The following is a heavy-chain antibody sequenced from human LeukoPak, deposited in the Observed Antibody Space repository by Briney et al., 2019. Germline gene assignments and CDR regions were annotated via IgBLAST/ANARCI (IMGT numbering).Heavy chain of an antibody. J-gene: IGHJ1*01. D-gene: IGHD2-15*01. CDR2: ISGDGGST. V-gene: IGHV3-43*02. Sequence: GGTLRLSCAASGFTFYDYAMHGVRQVPGKGLEGVSLISGDGGSTYYADSVKGRFTISRDNSKNSLYLQMNSLRTEDTALYYCAKDIYSRRGSYFEHWGQGTLVTVSS. CDR1: GFTFYDYA. CDR3: AKDIYSRRGSYFEH.